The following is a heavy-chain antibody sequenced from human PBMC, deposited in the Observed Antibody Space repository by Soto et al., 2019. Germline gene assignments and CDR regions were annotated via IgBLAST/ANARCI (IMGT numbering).Heavy chain of an antibody. CDR2: IYPGDSDT. CDR1: GYSFTSYW. CDR3: ARGNSGYDYSYYYMDV. V-gene: IGHV5-51*01. D-gene: IGHD5-12*01. J-gene: IGHJ6*03. Sequence: GESLKISCKGSGYSFTSYWIGWVRQMPGKGLEWMGIIYPGDSDTRYSPSFQGQVTISADKSISTAYLQWSSLKASDTAMYYCARGNSGYDYSYYYMDVWGKGTTVTVSS.